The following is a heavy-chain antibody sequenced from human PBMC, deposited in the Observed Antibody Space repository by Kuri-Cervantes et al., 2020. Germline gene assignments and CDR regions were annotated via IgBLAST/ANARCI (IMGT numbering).Heavy chain of an antibody. D-gene: IGHD2-15*01. V-gene: IGHV3-33*08. CDR1: GFTFSSYA. CDR2: IWYDGSHK. CDR3: ARVYCSGGSCYGPFDY. Sequence: GESLKISCAASGFTFSSYAMHWVRQAPGKGLEWVAVIWYDGSHKYYADSVKGRFTISRDNSKNTLYLQMNSLRAEDTAVYYCARVYCSGGSCYGPFDYWGQGTQVTVSS. J-gene: IGHJ4*02.